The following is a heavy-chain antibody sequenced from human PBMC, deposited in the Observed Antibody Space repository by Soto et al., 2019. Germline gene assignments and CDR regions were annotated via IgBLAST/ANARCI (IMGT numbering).Heavy chain of an antibody. CDR3: ARGGAGSRHPDDAFDI. D-gene: IGHD6-19*01. CDR2: IYHSGST. V-gene: IGHV4-30-2*01. J-gene: IGHJ3*02. Sequence: SETLSFTCAVSGGSISSGGYSWSWIRQPPGKGLEWIGYIYHSGSTYYNPSLKSRVTISVDRSKNQFSLKLSSVTAADTAVYYCARGGAGSRHPDDAFDIWGQGTMVTVSS. CDR1: GGSISSGGYS.